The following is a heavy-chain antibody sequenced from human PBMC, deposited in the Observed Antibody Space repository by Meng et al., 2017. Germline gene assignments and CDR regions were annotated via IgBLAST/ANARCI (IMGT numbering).Heavy chain of an antibody. D-gene: IGHD1-26*01. V-gene: IGHV3-9*01. CDR2: ISWNSGSI. Sequence: SLKISCAASGFTFDDYDMHWVRQAPGKGLEWVSGISWNSGSIGYADSVKGRFTISRDNAKNSLYLQMNSLRAEDAALYYCAKDKESGSYGSPYYFDYWGQGTLVTVSS. CDR1: GFTFDDYD. J-gene: IGHJ4*02. CDR3: AKDKESGSYGSPYYFDY.